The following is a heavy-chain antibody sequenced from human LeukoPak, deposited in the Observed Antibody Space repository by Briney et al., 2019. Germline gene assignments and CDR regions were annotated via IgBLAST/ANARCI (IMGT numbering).Heavy chain of an antibody. V-gene: IGHV5-51*01. CDR3: ARWHPSWDFPY. CDR2: IYPRDSDT. Sequence: GESLKISCKGSGYNFASYWIGWVRQMPGKGLEWMGIIYPRDSDTRYSPSFQGQVTISADKSIGTAYLQWSSLRASDTAMYYCARWHPSWDFPYWGQGTLVTVSS. J-gene: IGHJ4*02. D-gene: IGHD3-3*01. CDR1: GYNFASYW.